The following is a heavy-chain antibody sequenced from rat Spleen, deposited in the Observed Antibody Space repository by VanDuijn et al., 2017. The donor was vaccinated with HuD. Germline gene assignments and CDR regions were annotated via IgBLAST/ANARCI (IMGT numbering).Heavy chain of an antibody. D-gene: IGHD1-1*01. J-gene: IGHJ2*01. CDR1: GFTFSDYY. V-gene: IGHV5-29*01. Sequence: SDGGLVQPGRSLKLSCAASGFTFSDYYMAWVRQAPTKGLEWVATISYDGSSTYYRDSVKGRFTISRDNAKSTLYLQMDSLRSEDTATYYCARRGGLDYWGQGVMVTVSS. CDR3: ARRGGLDY. CDR2: ISYDGSST.